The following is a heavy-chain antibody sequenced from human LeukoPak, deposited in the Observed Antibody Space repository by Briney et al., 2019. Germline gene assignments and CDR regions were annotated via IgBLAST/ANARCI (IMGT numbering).Heavy chain of an antibody. V-gene: IGHV4-4*02. Sequence: GSLRLSCAASGFTFSNAWMSWVRQAPGKGLEWIGEIYHTGSTNYNPSLKSRVTISVDKSKNHFSLKLTSVTAADTAVYYCARDERTLGGVHTFDIWGQGTVVTVSS. J-gene: IGHJ3*02. D-gene: IGHD1-26*01. CDR3: ARDERTLGGVHTFDI. CDR1: GFTFSNAW. CDR2: IYHTGST.